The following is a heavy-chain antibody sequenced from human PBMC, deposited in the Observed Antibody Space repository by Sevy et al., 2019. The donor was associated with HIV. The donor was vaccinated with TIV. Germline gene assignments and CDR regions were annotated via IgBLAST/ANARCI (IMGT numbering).Heavy chain of an antibody. Sequence: GGSLRLSCAASGFTFSNYAMKWVRQAPGKGLEWVSGISGSGGSTYYADSVKGRFTISRDNPKNTLYLQMNSLSAEDTVVYYCAEGGWSSIAVAGTPGYWGQGTLVTVSS. D-gene: IGHD6-19*01. CDR3: AEGGWSSIAVAGTPGY. J-gene: IGHJ4*02. CDR1: GFTFSNYA. V-gene: IGHV3-23*01. CDR2: ISGSGGST.